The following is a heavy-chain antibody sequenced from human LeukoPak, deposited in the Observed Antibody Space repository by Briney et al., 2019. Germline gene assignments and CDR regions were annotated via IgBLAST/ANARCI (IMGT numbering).Heavy chain of an antibody. CDR2: INHSGST. CDR3: ARGLKYCSSTSCYLFDY. CDR1: GGSFSGYY. Sequence: SETLSLTCAVYGGSFSGYYWSWIRQPPGKGLEWIGVINHSGSTNYNPSLKSRVTISVDTSKNQFSLKLSSVTAADTAVYYCARGLKYCSSTSCYLFDYWGQGTLVTVSS. V-gene: IGHV4-34*01. J-gene: IGHJ4*02. D-gene: IGHD2-2*01.